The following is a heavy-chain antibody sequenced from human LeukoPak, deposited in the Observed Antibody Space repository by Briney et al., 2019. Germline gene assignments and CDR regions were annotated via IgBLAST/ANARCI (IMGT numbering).Heavy chain of an antibody. Sequence: SVKVSCKASGGTFSSYAISWVRQAPGQGLEWMGGIIPIFGTANYAQKFQGRVTITADESMSTAYMELSSLRSEDTAVYYCAFGVVVPAAMNAFDIWGQGTMVTVSS. J-gene: IGHJ3*02. CDR1: GGTFSSYA. CDR2: IIPIFGTA. V-gene: IGHV1-69*01. CDR3: AFGVVVPAAMNAFDI. D-gene: IGHD2-2*01.